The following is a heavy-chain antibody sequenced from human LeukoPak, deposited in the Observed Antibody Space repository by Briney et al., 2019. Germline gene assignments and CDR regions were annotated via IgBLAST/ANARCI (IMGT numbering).Heavy chain of an antibody. CDR2: INPNSGGT. V-gene: IGHV1-2*06. CDR1: GYTFTGYY. J-gene: IGHJ4*02. Sequence: ASVKVSCKASGYTFTGYYMHWVRQAPGQGLEWMGRINPNSGGTNYAQKSQGRVTMTRDTSISTAYMELRSLRSDDTAVYYCARNYGGQRGRDDYWGQGTLVTVSS. CDR3: ARNYGGQRGRDDY. D-gene: IGHD4-23*01.